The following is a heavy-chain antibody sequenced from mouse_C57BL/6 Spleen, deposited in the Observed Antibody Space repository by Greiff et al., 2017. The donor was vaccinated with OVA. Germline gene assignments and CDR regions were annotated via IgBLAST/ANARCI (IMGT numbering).Heavy chain of an antibody. CDR1: GYTFTSYG. J-gene: IGHJ2*01. V-gene: IGHV1-81*01. Sequence: VQVVESGAELARPGASVKLSCKASGYTFTSYGISWVKQRTGQGLEWIGEIYPRSGNTYYNEKFKGKATLTADKSSSTAYMELRSLTSEDSAVYFCAITTVVAPDYWGQGTTLTVSS. CDR2: IYPRSGNT. D-gene: IGHD1-1*01. CDR3: AITTVVAPDY.